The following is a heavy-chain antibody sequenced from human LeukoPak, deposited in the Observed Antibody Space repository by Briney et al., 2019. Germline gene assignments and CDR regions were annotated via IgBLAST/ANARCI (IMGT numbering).Heavy chain of an antibody. D-gene: IGHD2-15*01. CDR3: AKGTDCSGGSCYSIDC. V-gene: IGHV3-23*01. CDR2: ISGGGGST. CDR1: GFTLSNYA. Sequence: GGSLRLSCAASGFTLSNYAMTWVRQAPGKGLEWVSSISGGGGSTYYADSVKGRFTISGDNSKDTLYLQMNSLRVDDTAVYYCAKGTDCSGGSCYSIDCWGQGTLVTVSS. J-gene: IGHJ4*02.